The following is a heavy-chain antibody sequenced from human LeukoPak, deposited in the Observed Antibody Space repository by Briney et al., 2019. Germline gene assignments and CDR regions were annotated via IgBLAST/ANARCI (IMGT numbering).Heavy chain of an antibody. J-gene: IGHJ4*02. CDR3: ARAVVRGVIYFDY. CDR2: IYYSGST. Sequence: PSQTLSLTCTVSGGSISSGGYYWSWIRQHPGKGPEWIGYIYYSGSTYYNPSLKSRVTISVDTSKNQFSLKLSSVTAADTAVYYCARAVVRGVIYFDYWGQGTLVTVSS. CDR1: GGSISSGGYY. D-gene: IGHD3-10*01. V-gene: IGHV4-31*03.